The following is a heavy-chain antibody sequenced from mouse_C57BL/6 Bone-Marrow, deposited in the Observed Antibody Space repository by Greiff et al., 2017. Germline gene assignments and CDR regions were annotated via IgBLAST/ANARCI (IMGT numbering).Heavy chain of an antibody. D-gene: IGHD1-1*01. J-gene: IGHJ4*01. CDR3: ARQVLRRYYYYAMDY. V-gene: IGHV5-12*01. CDR1: GFTFSDYY. CDR2: ISNGGGST. Sequence: EVKLMESGGGLVQPGGSLKLSCAASGFTFSDYYMYWVRQTPEKRLEWVAYISNGGGSTYYPDTVKGRFTISRDNAKNTLYLQMSRLKSEDTAMYYCARQVLRRYYYYAMDYWGQGTSVTVSS.